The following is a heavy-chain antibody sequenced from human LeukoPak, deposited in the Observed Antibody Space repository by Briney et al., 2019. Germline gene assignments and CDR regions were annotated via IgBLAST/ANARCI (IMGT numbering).Heavy chain of an antibody. J-gene: IGHJ3*01. D-gene: IGHD6-19*01. CDR1: GYTFSSYS. Sequence: GWSLRLSCAASGYTFSSYSMDWVRQAPGKGLEWVSSISSSSSYIYYADSAKGRFTISRDNAKNQLYLQLKSLRSEDTAVYYCSIPRHIAGAWYGGGFDFWGQGTMVTVSS. V-gene: IGHV3-21*01. CDR2: ISSSSSYI. CDR3: SIPRHIAGAWYGGGFDF.